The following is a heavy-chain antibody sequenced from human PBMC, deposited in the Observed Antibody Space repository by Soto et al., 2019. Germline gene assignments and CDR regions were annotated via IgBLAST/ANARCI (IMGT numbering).Heavy chain of an antibody. V-gene: IGHV4-34*01. CDR1: GGSFSGYY. CDR2: INHSGST. CDR3: ARVGFLKNPGMDV. D-gene: IGHD3-3*01. Sequence: PSETLSLTCAVYGGSFSGYYWSWIRQPPGKGLEWIGEINHSGSTNYNPSLKSRVTISVDTSKNQFSLKLSSVTAADTAVYYCARVGFLKNPGMDVWGKGTTVTVSS. J-gene: IGHJ6*04.